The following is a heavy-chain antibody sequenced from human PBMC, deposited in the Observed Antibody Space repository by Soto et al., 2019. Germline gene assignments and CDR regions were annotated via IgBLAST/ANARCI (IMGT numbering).Heavy chain of an antibody. CDR2: IIPIFGTA. CDR3: ARAVAVPADFDY. CDR1: GCTFSSYA. J-gene: IGHJ4*02. Sequence: SVKVSYKASGCTFSSYAISWLRQAPGQGLEWMGGIIPIFGTANYAQKFQGRVTITRDTSASAAYMELSSLSSEDTAVYYCARAVAVPADFDYWGQGT. D-gene: IGHD6-19*01. V-gene: IGHV1-69*05.